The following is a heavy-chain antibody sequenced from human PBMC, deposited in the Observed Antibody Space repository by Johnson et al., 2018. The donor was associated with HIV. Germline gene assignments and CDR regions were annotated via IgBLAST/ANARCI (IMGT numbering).Heavy chain of an antibody. CDR1: GFTFSSYW. D-gene: IGHD1-26*01. Sequence: GGVVQPGRSLRLSCAASGFTFSSYWMSWVRQAPGKGLEWVANIKQDGSEKYYVDSVKGRFTISRDNSKNTLYLQMNSLRAEDTAVYYCAKWSIVGATFSDAFDIWGQGTMVTVSS. CDR3: AKWSIVGATFSDAFDI. J-gene: IGHJ3*02. V-gene: IGHV3-7*01. CDR2: IKQDGSEK.